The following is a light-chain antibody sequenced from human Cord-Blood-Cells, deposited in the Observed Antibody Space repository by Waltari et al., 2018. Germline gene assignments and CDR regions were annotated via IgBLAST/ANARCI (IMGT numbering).Light chain of an antibody. Sequence: SPGERATLSCRASQSVSSNLAWYQQKPGQAPRLLIYGASTRATGIPARFSGSGSGTEFTLTISSLQSEDFAVYYCQQYNNWPPLFTFGPGTKVDIK. CDR1: QSVSSN. CDR2: GAS. CDR3: QQYNNWPPLFT. V-gene: IGKV3-15*01. J-gene: IGKJ3*01.